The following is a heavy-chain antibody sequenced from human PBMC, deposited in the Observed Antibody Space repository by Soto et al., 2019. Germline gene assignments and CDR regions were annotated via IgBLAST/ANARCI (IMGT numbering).Heavy chain of an antibody. CDR2: IYYSGNT. Sequence: SGTPSLTRTFSGGSISRGAYKWDWVRQHPAKGLEWIGYIYYSGNTYYNPSLKSRVTISVDTSKNQFSLKLNSVTAADTAVYYCARSPVSYYYDSSGYYKNWFDPWGQGTQVT. J-gene: IGHJ5*02. CDR1: GGSISRGAYK. D-gene: IGHD3-22*01. V-gene: IGHV4-31*03. CDR3: ARSPVSYYYDSSGYYKNWFDP.